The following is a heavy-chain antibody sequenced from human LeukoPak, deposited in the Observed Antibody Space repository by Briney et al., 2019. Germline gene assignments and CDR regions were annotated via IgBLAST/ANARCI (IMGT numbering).Heavy chain of an antibody. CDR3: VAEGCSGGICYPYFDL. V-gene: IGHV1-24*01. Sequence: ASVKVSCKVSGNTLTEVSMHWVRLAPGKGLQWIGGFDPANGGKIYAQQFQGRVTMTEDTSTDTAYMELNSLRSEDTAVYYCVAEGCSGGICYPYFDLWGRGTLVIVSS. CDR2: FDPANGGK. J-gene: IGHJ2*01. D-gene: IGHD2-15*01. CDR1: GNTLTEVS.